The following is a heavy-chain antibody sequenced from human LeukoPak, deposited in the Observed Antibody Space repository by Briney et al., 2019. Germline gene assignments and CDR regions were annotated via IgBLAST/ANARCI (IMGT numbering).Heavy chain of an antibody. CDR1: GYIFTSHW. J-gene: IGHJ4*02. Sequence: GESLKISCKGSGYIFTSHWIGWVRQMPGQGLEWMGIIYPGDSDTRYSPSFQGQVTISADKSISTAYLQSSSLKASDTAMYYCVREGYGSGSYYPFDYRGQGTLVTVSS. CDR2: IYPGDSDT. CDR3: VREGYGSGSYYPFDY. D-gene: IGHD3-10*01. V-gene: IGHV5-51*01.